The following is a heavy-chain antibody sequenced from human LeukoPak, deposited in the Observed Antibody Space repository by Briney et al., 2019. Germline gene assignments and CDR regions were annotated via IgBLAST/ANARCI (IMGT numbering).Heavy chain of an antibody. Sequence: PSETLSLTCTVSGGSISSYYWSWIRQPPGKGLEWIGYIYYSGSTNYDPSLKSRVTISVDTSKNQFSLKLSSVTAADTAVYYCAGGLGARYSGYAGPAGWFDPWGQGTLVTVSS. CDR3: AGGLGARYSGYAGPAGWFDP. V-gene: IGHV4-59*12. CDR2: IYYSGST. D-gene: IGHD5-12*01. J-gene: IGHJ5*02. CDR1: GGSISSYY.